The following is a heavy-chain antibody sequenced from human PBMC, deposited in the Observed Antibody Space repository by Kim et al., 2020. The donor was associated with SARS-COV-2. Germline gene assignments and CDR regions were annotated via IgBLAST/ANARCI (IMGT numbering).Heavy chain of an antibody. V-gene: IGHV3-11*05. D-gene: IGHD5-12*01. CDR3: ARGRIVATDFDY. Sequence: NYAGHVKGPITISRDHAKNSLYLQMNSLRAEDTAVYYCARGRIVATDFDYWGQGTLVTVSS. J-gene: IGHJ4*02.